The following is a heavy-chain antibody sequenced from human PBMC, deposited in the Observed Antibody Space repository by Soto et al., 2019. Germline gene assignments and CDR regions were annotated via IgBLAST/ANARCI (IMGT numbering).Heavy chain of an antibody. J-gene: IGHJ4*02. CDR2: IYTSGST. V-gene: IGHV4-4*07. D-gene: IGHD6-13*01. Sequence: SETLSLTCTASRGFIISSYYWSWIRQPAGKGLEWIGRIYTSGSTNYNPSLKSRVTMSVDTSKNQFSLRLSSLTAADTAVYYCARESGGPAATFDYWGQGTLVTAPQ. CDR1: RGFIISSYY. CDR3: ARESGGPAATFDY.